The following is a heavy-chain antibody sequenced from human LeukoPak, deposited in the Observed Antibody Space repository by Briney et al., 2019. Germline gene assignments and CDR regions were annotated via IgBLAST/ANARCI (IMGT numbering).Heavy chain of an antibody. D-gene: IGHD3-10*01. Sequence: GASVKVSCKASGGTFISYTITWVRQAPGQGREGMGWMNPNGGNTGYAQKFQGRVTMTRNTSISTAYMELSSLRSEDTAVYYCARSITMVRGAKGYWGQGTLVTVSS. J-gene: IGHJ4*02. CDR3: ARSITMVRGAKGY. V-gene: IGHV1-8*02. CDR2: MNPNGGNT. CDR1: GGTFISYT.